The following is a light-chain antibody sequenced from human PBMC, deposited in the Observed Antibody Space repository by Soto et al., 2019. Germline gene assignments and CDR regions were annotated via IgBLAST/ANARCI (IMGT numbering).Light chain of an antibody. CDR2: EDH. CDR3: CSYAGSNTWV. V-gene: IGLV2-23*01. J-gene: IGLJ1*01. Sequence: SALTQPASVSGSPGQSITISCTGTSSDVGRYSLVSWYQQHPGKAPKLMISEDHKRPSGVSNRFSGSKSGNTASLTISELQTEDEADYYCCSYAGSNTWVFGTGTKVTVL. CDR1: SSDVGRYSL.